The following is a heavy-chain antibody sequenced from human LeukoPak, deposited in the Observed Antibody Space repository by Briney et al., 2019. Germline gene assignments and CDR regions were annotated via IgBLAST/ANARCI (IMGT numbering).Heavy chain of an antibody. D-gene: IGHD1-14*01. J-gene: IGHJ4*02. Sequence: PGGSLRLSCAASGFTFSNYWIHWVRQVPGKGLVWVSRINSDGSESIYVDSVKGRFTISRDNTQNTVYLQMDSLRADDTAIYYCTRGHLTGCFDYWGRGTLVTVSS. V-gene: IGHV3-74*01. CDR3: TRGHLTGCFDY. CDR2: INSDGSES. CDR1: GFTFSNYW.